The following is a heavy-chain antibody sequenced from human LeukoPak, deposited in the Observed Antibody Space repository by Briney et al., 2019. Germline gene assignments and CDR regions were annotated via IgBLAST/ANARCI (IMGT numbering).Heavy chain of an antibody. CDR2: IHYTGTT. CDR3: ARDLGYSGNYGAFDI. D-gene: IGHD1-26*01. V-gene: IGHV4-59*01. J-gene: IGHJ3*02. Sequence: SETLSLTCTVSGGSISNYYWSWIRQPPGKGLEWIGYIHYTGTTNYNPSLKSRVTISVDTSKNQFSLKLNSVTAADTAVYYCARDLGYSGNYGAFDIWGQGTVVTVSS. CDR1: GGSISNYY.